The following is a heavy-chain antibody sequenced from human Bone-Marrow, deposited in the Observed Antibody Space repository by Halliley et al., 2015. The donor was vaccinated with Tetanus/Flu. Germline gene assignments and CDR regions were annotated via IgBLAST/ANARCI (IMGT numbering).Heavy chain of an antibody. V-gene: IGHV3-21*01. CDR2: ISTSGSYI. D-gene: IGHD6-19*01. Sequence: SLRLSCAAPGFTFISYSMNWVRQAPGKGLEWVSSISTSGSYIYYADSVKGRFTISRDNAKNSVYLQMNSLRAEDTAIYYCAGAALAVAGTSYFFDYWGQGTLVTVSS. CDR3: AGAALAVAGTSYFFDY. J-gene: IGHJ4*02. CDR1: GFTFISYS.